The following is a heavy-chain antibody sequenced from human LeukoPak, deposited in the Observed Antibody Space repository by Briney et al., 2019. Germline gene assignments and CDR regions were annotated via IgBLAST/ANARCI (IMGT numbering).Heavy chain of an antibody. CDR1: GGSFSGYY. CDR3: ARGAVVVPAAKGFDY. CDR2: INHSGST. V-gene: IGHV4-34*01. D-gene: IGHD2-2*01. Sequence: PSETLSLTCAVYGGSFSGYYWSWIRQPPGKGLERIGEINHSGSTNYNPSLKSRVTISVDTSKNQFSLKLSSVTAADTAVYYCARGAVVVPAAKGFDYWGQGTLVTVSS. J-gene: IGHJ4*02.